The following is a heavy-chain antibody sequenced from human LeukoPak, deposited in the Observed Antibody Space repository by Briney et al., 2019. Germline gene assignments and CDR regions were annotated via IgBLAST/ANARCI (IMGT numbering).Heavy chain of an antibody. V-gene: IGHV3-74*01. J-gene: IGHJ4*02. Sequence: GGSLRLSCAASGFTFSSYWMHWVRQAPGKGLVWVSRINSDGSSTSYADSVKGRFTISRDNAKNTLYLQINSLRAEDTAVYYCARDSSSTFTFDYWGQGTLVTVSS. D-gene: IGHD3-16*01. CDR3: ARDSSSTFTFDY. CDR1: GFTFSSYW. CDR2: INSDGSST.